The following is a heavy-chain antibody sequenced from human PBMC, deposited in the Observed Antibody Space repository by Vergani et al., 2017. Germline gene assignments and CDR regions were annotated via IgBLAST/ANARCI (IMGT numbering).Heavy chain of an antibody. CDR3: AVRPRVNLVGGGIVTRRTFDY. CDR2: VNNDGHS. V-gene: IGHV4-34*02. D-gene: IGHD3-10*01. Sequence: QVQLQQWGAGVVKPSGTLSLTCAVFGESFSSFYWSWIRQPPGKGLEWIGEVNNDGHSNYNPSLESRVTVSRDTAKNQFSLNLMSVTAADTAMYYCAVRPRVNLVGGGIVTRRTFDYWRQGSLVTVSS. CDR1: GESFSSFY. J-gene: IGHJ4*02.